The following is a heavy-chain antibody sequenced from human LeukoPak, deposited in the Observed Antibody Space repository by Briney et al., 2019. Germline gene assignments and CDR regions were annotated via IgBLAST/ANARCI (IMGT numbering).Heavy chain of an antibody. CDR2: IKQDGGET. V-gene: IGHV3-7*01. CDR3: ARAHGVFCCYDFDY. D-gene: IGHD2-21*01. Sequence: GGSLRLSCAASGFTFSDYSMSWVRQAPGKGLEWVSNIKQDGGETYYADSVKGRFTNSRDKAKNSLYLQMNSLRAEDTAVYYCARAHGVFCCYDFDYWGQGTLVTVSS. CDR1: GFTFSDYS. J-gene: IGHJ4*02.